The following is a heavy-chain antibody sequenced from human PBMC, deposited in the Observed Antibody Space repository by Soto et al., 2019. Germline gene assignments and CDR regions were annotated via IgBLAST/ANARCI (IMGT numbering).Heavy chain of an antibody. D-gene: IGHD2-15*01. Sequence: QLRESGPGLVKPSGTLSLTCFVSGASISSTYWWSWVRQTPGKRLEWIGQIYHTGTTSYSPSLNTRVTISLDQPNHQFSLRLTSMTAADTAVYYCATLPPRIVVVMTDLPTWGQGTLVTVSS. J-gene: IGHJ5*02. CDR3: ATLPPRIVVVMTDLPT. V-gene: IGHV4-4*02. CDR2: IYHTGTT. CDR1: GASISSTYW.